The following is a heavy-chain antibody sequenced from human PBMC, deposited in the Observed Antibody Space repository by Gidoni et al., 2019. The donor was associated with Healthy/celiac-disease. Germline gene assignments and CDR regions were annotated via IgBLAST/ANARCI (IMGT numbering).Heavy chain of an antibody. Sequence: EVQRVESGGGLVQPGGSLSLACPASGSTDSSNDMGWFRQAPGKGLEWVSVSYSSGSTYSADSVKDRFTITRDNSKNALYVQMNSLRAGVTAVYYWTKLERRQYLQHWGQGTLVTVSS. V-gene: IGHV3-66*02. D-gene: IGHD1-1*01. J-gene: IGHJ1*01. CDR3: TKLERRQYLQH. CDR1: GSTDSSND. CDR2: SYSSGST.